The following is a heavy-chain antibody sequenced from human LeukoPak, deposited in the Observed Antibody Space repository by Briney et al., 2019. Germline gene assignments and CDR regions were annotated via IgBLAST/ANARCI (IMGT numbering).Heavy chain of an antibody. Sequence: ASVKVSCKASGYTFTGYYMHWVRQAPGQGLEWMGRINPNSGGTNYAQKFQGRVTMTRDTSISTAYMELSRLRSDDTAVYYCARDLLVGYYDSSGYTDYWGQGTLLTVSS. CDR1: GYTFTGYY. CDR3: ARDLLVGYYDSSGYTDY. V-gene: IGHV1-2*06. J-gene: IGHJ4*02. D-gene: IGHD3-22*01. CDR2: INPNSGGT.